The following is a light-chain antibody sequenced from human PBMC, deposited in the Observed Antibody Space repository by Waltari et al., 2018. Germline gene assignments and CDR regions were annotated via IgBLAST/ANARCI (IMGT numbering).Light chain of an antibody. V-gene: IGLV2-8*01. CDR3: SSYAGNSWV. Sequence: QSALTQPPSASGSPGQSVTISCAGTNSDVGGYDYVSWYQQLPGKGPTPMISQVSKRPSGVPDRFSGSKSGNTAFLTVSGLQVEDEADYYCSSYAGNSWVFGGGTELTVL. CDR1: NSDVGGYDY. CDR2: QVS. J-gene: IGLJ3*02.